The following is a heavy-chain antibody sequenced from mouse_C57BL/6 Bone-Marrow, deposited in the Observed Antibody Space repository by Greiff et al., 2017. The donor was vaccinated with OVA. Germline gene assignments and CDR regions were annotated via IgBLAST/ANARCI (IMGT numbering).Heavy chain of an antibody. D-gene: IGHD1-1*01. CDR3: ARAVVAVDY. CDR2: INPNNGGT. Sequence: EVKLQESGPELVKPGASVKMSCKASGYTFTDYNMHWVKQSHGKSLEWIGYINPNNGGTSYNQKFKGKATLTVNKSSSTAYMELRSLTSEDSAVYYCARAVVAVDYWGQGTTLTVSS. CDR1: GYTFTDYN. V-gene: IGHV1-22*01. J-gene: IGHJ2*01.